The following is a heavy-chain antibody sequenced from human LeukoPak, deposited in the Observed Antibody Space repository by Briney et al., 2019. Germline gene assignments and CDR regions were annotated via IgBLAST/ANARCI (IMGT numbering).Heavy chain of an antibody. CDR1: GGSISSGGYY. CDR2: IYYSGST. CDR3: ARADIVATMIDY. D-gene: IGHD5-12*01. Sequence: SQTLSLTCTVSGGSISSGGYYWSWIRQHPGKGLEWIGYIYYSGSTYYNPSPKSRVTISVDRSKNQFSLKLSSVTAADTAVYYCARADIVATMIDYWGQGTLVTVSS. J-gene: IGHJ4*02. V-gene: IGHV4-31*03.